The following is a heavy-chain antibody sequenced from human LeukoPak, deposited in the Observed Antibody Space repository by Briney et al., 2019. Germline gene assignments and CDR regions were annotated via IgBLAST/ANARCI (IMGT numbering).Heavy chain of an antibody. D-gene: IGHD6-13*01. Sequence: GGSPRLSCAASGFTVSNYGMHWVRQAPGKGLEWVAVISYDGSNKYYADSVKGRFTISRDNSKNTLYLQMNSLRAEDTAVYYCAKATAAGTGYYYYGMDAWGQGTTVTVSS. CDR2: ISYDGSNK. V-gene: IGHV3-30*18. CDR3: AKATAAGTGYYYYGMDA. J-gene: IGHJ6*02. CDR1: GFTVSNYG.